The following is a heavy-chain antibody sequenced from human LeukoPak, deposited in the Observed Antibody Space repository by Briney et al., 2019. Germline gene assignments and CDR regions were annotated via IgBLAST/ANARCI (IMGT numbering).Heavy chain of an antibody. J-gene: IGHJ4*02. CDR1: GGSISSSSYY. D-gene: IGHD6-13*01. CDR3: AREAAAGDY. CDR2: IYYSGST. V-gene: IGHV4-39*02. Sequence: SETLSLTCTVSGGSISSSSYYWGWIRQPPGKGLEWIGSIYYSGSTYYNPSLKSRVTISVDTSKNQFSLKLSSVTAADTAVHYCAREAAAGDYWGQGTLVTVSS.